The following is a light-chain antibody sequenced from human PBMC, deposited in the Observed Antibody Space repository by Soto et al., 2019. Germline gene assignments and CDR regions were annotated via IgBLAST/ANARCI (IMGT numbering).Light chain of an antibody. J-gene: IGKJ1*01. CDR2: DAS. Sequence: EIVLTQSPATLSLSPGERATLSFRASQSVNSYLAWYQQKPCKAPRLLIYDASNSATGIPARFSGSWSRTAFTLTISSREPEDFAVYCCQQRRNWPAWTFGQGTEVESK. CDR1: QSVNSY. CDR3: QQRRNWPAWT. V-gene: IGKV3-11*01.